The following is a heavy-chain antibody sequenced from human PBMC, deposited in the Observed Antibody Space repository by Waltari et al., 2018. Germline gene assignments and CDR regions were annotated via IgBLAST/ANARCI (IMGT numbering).Heavy chain of an antibody. CDR2: GKEDGSEK. V-gene: IGHV3-7*01. CDR1: GFAFSTYW. CDR3: ARGRVDFAY. Sequence: EVQLVESGGNLVQPGGSLRLSCAASGFAFSTYWMSWVRQAPGKGLEGLAKGKEDGSEKYDVDSVKGRFTISRDNAKNSLYLQINSLRAEDTAVYFCARGRVDFAYWGQGTLVTVSS. J-gene: IGHJ4*02.